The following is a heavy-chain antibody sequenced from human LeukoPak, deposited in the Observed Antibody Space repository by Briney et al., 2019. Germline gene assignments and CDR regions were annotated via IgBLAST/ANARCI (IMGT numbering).Heavy chain of an antibody. CDR2: ISWNGGNT. CDR3: ARDADYFDSSGYYRALDF. J-gene: IGHJ4*02. CDR1: GFKFDDYG. D-gene: IGHD3-22*01. V-gene: IGHV3-20*04. Sequence: GGSLRLSCAASGFKFDDYGMSWVRQAPGKGLEWVSGISWNGGNTGYADSVKGRFTISRDNPKSTLYLQMSSLTPEDTAVYFCARDADYFDSSGYYRALDFWGQGTLVTVSS.